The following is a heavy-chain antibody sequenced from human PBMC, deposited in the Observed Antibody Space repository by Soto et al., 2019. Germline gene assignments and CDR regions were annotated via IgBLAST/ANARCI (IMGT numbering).Heavy chain of an antibody. V-gene: IGHV1-8*01. J-gene: IGHJ4*02. CDR1: GYTFTSYD. Sequence: VQLVQSGAEVKKPGASLKVSCKAYGYTFTSYDINWVRQATAQGLEWMGWMNPNSGNTGYAQKFQGRVTMTRNTTISRAYSEMRSLRYKDSAVYYCAGGLYDPRDPAVGTGGCDYWGQGTLVTVSS. CDR3: AGGLYDPRDPAVGTGGCDY. CDR2: MNPNSGNT. D-gene: IGHD2-8*02.